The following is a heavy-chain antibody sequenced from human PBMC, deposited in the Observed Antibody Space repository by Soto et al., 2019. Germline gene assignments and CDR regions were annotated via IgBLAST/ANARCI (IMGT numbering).Heavy chain of an antibody. D-gene: IGHD2-2*01. CDR1: GDTFKKFA. CDR3: ARGVVPAAGADPHSSHYGLDV. Sequence: QVQLVQSGPEVKKPGSSVKVSCHTSGDTFKKFAISWVRQAPGQGPEWMGGIIPMFGTTKYTQKFQGRVTFTADKSTGTAYMELTSLMSEDTATYFCARGVVPAAGADPHSSHYGLDVWGQGTTVTVSS. CDR2: IIPMFGTT. V-gene: IGHV1-69*06. J-gene: IGHJ6*02.